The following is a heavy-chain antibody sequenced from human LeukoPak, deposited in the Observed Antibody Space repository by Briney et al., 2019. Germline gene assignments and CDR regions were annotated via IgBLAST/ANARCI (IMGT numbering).Heavy chain of an antibody. CDR2: IYSSGST. CDR3: ARSGSGYLRYYFDY. CDR1: GGSISSSSYY. V-gene: IGHV4-39*07. D-gene: IGHD5-12*01. J-gene: IGHJ4*02. Sequence: SETLSLTCTVSGGSISSSSYYWGWIRQPPGKGLEWIGSIYSSGSTYYNPSLRSRVTISVDTSKNQFSLKLSSVTAADTAVYYCARSGSGYLRYYFDYWGQGTLVTISS.